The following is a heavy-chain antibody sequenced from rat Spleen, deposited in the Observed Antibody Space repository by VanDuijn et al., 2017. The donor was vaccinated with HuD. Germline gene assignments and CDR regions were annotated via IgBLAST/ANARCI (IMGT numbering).Heavy chain of an antibody. J-gene: IGHJ3*01. Sequence: EVQLVASGGGLVQPGRSLKLSCTASGFTFSNYYMAWVRQAPTKGLEWVAFISTGDTTTYYRDSVKGRFTISSDNAKSTLYLQMDSLRSEDTATYYCVRQDTSGYSNWFTYWGQGTLVTVSS. D-gene: IGHD4-3*01. CDR2: ISTGDTTT. CDR1: GFTFSNYY. CDR3: VRQDTSGYSNWFTY. V-gene: IGHV5-25*01.